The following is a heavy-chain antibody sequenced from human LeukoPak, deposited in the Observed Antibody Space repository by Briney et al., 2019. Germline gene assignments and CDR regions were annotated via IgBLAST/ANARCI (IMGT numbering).Heavy chain of an antibody. V-gene: IGHV1-2*02. CDR3: ASTIFGVVIQSGGAFDI. Sequence: ASVKVSCKASGYTFTGYYMHWVRQAPGQGLEWMGWMNPNSGGTNYAQKFQGRVTMTRDTSISTAYMELSRLRSDDTAVYYCASTIFGVVIQSGGAFDIWGQGTMVTVSS. CDR1: GYTFTGYY. CDR2: MNPNSGGT. D-gene: IGHD3-3*01. J-gene: IGHJ3*02.